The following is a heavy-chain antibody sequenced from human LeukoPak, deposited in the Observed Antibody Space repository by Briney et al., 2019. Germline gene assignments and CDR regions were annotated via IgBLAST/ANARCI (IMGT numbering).Heavy chain of an antibody. V-gene: IGHV4-34*01. J-gene: IGHJ6*02. CDR2: INHSGST. Sequence: PSEILSLTCAVYGGSFSGYYWSWIRQPPGKGLEWIGEINHSGSTNYNPSLKSRVTISVDTSKNQFSLKLSSVTAADTAVYYCARGPIVVPAAVYYYGMDVWGQGTTVTVSS. D-gene: IGHD2-2*01. CDR1: GGSFSGYY. CDR3: ARGPIVVPAAVYYYGMDV.